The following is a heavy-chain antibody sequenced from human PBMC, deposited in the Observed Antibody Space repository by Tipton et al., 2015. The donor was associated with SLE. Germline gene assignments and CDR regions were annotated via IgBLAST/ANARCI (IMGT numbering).Heavy chain of an antibody. Sequence: TLSLTCAVYGGSFSIYYWSWIRQPPGKGLEWIGEINHSGSTNYNPSLKSRVTISVDTSKNQFSLKLSSVTAADTAVYYCARAPEWLRFPDYWGQGTLVTVSS. CDR1: GGSFSIYY. J-gene: IGHJ4*02. V-gene: IGHV4-34*01. D-gene: IGHD5-12*01. CDR2: INHSGST. CDR3: ARAPEWLRFPDY.